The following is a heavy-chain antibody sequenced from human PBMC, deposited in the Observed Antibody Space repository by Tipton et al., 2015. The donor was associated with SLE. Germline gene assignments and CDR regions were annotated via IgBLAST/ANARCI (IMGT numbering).Heavy chain of an antibody. D-gene: IGHD1-14*01. CDR3: ARDRRGWYFDL. CDR2: IDHSGST. J-gene: IGHJ2*01. CDR1: GGSFGGYY. V-gene: IGHV4-34*01. Sequence: TLSLTCSIYGGSFGGYYWSWIRQPPGKGLEWIGEIDHSGSTNYNPSLESRVTISIDTSKNQFSLKLSSVTAADTAVYYCARDRRGWYFDLWGRGTLVTVSS.